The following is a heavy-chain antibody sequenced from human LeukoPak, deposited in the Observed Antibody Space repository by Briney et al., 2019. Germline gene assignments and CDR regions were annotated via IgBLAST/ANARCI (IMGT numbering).Heavy chain of an antibody. CDR1: GFTVSSNY. CDR2: VYTGGST. V-gene: IGHV3-53*01. D-gene: IGHD6-13*01. Sequence: PAGSLRLSCAASGFTVSSNYMTWVRQAPGKGLEWVSVVYTGGSTYSADFVKGRFTISKANSKNTLYLQMNSLRAEDTAVYYCARGLAAAGLYFDYWGQGTLVTVSS. J-gene: IGHJ4*02. CDR3: ARGLAAAGLYFDY.